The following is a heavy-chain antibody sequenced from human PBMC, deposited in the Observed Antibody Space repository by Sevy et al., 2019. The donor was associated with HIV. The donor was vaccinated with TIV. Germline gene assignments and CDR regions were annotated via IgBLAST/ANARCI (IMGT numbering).Heavy chain of an antibody. V-gene: IGHV3-74*01. Sequence: GESLKISCAASGFTFGPYWMHWVRQAPGKGLVWVAVINGDGRTTKYAEIVKGRFTVSRDNVENTLSLQMNSLKDEDTDMYYCARVLTRGSFDPLDMWGQGTMVTVSS. J-gene: IGHJ3*02. CDR2: INGDGRTT. CDR1: GFTFGPYW. D-gene: IGHD3-9*01. CDR3: ARVLTRGSFDPLDM.